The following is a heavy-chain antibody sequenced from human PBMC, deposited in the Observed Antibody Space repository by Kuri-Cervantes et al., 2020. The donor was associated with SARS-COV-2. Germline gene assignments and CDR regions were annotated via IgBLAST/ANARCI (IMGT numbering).Heavy chain of an antibody. J-gene: IGHJ4*02. V-gene: IGHV4-34*01. CDR1: GESFSGYY. CDR2: VNHRGST. CDR3: AREVWAGDYGFRALAVGYFDY. D-gene: IGHD4-17*01. Sequence: GSLRLSCAFYGESFSGYYWNWIRQSPGKGLEWIGEVNHRGSTNYNPSLKSRVTISVDTSSKQFSLHLGSVTAADTAVYYCAREVWAGDYGFRALAVGYFDYWGQGTLVTVSS.